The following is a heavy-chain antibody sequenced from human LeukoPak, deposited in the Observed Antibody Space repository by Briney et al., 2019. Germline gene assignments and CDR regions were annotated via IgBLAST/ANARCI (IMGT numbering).Heavy chain of an antibody. D-gene: IGHD2-2*01. J-gene: IGHJ4*02. V-gene: IGHV4-30-4*01. CDR2: IYYSGST. Sequence: SETLSPTCTVSGGSISSGDYYWSWIRQPPGKGLEWIGYIYYSGSTYYNPSLKSRVTISVDTSKNQFSLKLSSVTAADTAVYYCASRVVVPAAPFDYWGQGTLVTVSS. CDR3: ASRVVVPAAPFDY. CDR1: GGSISSGDYY.